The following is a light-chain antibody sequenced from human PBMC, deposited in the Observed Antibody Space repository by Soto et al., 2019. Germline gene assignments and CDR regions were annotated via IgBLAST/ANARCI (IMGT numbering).Light chain of an antibody. Sequence: DIQMTQSPSSLSASVGDRVTITCQASQDISNFLNWYQQKPGKPPKLLIYDASNLQTGVPLRFSGRGSGTHFTFVISSLQPDDAATYYGQQYDGVCGFGQGTRLDIK. V-gene: IGKV1-33*01. CDR2: DAS. CDR3: QQYDGVCG. J-gene: IGKJ2*03. CDR1: QDISNF.